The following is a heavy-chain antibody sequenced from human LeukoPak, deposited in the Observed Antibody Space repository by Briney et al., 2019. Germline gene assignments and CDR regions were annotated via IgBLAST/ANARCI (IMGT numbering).Heavy chain of an antibody. CDR3: ARYYYDNNYYYYYGMDV. CDR2: IIPIFGTA. J-gene: IGHJ6*02. Sequence: SVKVSCKASGGTFSSYASSWVRQAPGQGLEWMGGIIPIFGTANYAPKFQGRVTITADESTSTAYMELSSLRSEDTAVYYCARYYYDNNYYYYYGMDVWGQGTTVTVSS. D-gene: IGHD3-22*01. CDR1: GGTFSSYA. V-gene: IGHV1-69*13.